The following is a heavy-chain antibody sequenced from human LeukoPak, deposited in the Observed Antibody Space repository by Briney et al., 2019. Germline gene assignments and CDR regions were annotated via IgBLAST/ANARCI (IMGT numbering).Heavy chain of an antibody. D-gene: IGHD2-8*01. CDR2: ISDDGRHN. CDR3: ARVYLERLTAGYFDH. J-gene: IGHJ4*02. Sequence: GGSLRLSCAASGFTFSSYAMNWVRQAPGKGLEWVAVISDDGRHNYYADSVKGRFTISRDNSKSTLYLQMNSLRDDDSAAYFCARVYLERLTAGYFDHWGQGTQVTVSP. V-gene: IGHV3-30*04. CDR1: GFTFSSYA.